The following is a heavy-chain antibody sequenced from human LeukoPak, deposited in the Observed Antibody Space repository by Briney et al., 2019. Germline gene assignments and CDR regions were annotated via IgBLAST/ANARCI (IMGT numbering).Heavy chain of an antibody. CDR2: IYYSGST. J-gene: IGHJ5*02. CDR3: ASEIVADPSNWFDP. CDR1: GGSISSSSYY. D-gene: IGHD5-12*01. Sequence: SETLSLTCTVSGGSISSSSYYWGWIRQPPGKGLEWIGSIYYSGSTYYNPSLKSRVTISVDTSKNQFSLKLSSVTAADTAVYYCASEIVADPSNWFDPWGQGTLVTVSS. V-gene: IGHV4-39*07.